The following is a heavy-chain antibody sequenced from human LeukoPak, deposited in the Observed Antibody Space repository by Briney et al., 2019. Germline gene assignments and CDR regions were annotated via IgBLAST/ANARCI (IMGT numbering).Heavy chain of an antibody. CDR3: ARERNFDQLNWFDP. CDR2: IIPIFGTA. Sequence: SVRVSCKASGGTFSSYAISWVRQAPGQGLEWMGRIIPIFGTANYAQKFQGRVTITTDESTSTAYMELSSLRSEDTAVYYCARERNFDQLNWFDPWGQGTLVTVSS. CDR1: GGTFSSYA. D-gene: IGHD3-9*01. J-gene: IGHJ5*02. V-gene: IGHV1-69*05.